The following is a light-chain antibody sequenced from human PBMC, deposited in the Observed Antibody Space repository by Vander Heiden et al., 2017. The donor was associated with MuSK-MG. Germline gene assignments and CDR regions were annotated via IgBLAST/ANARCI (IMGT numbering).Light chain of an antibody. V-gene: IGLV1-40*01. CDR3: QYYDSGLTIV. Sequence: QSALTQPPSVSGAPGQRVTISRTGSDSNIGADYSVHWYQQFPGDAPKRLFDANTKRPSGVPERVAGSKSGTSASLAITGLRAEDEADDDCQYYDSGLTIVFGGGTRL. CDR2: ANT. CDR1: DSNIGADYS. J-gene: IGLJ3*02.